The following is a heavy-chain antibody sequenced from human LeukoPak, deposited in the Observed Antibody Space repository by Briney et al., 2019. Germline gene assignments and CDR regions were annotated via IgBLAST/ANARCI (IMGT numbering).Heavy chain of an antibody. V-gene: IGHV1-69*13. D-gene: IGHD3-10*01. CDR3: ASQGQLLWFGESAFDI. Sequence: SVKVSCKASGGTFSSYAISWVRQAPGQGLEWMGGIIPIFGTANYAQKFQGRVTITADESTSTAYMELSSLRSEDTAVYYCASQGQLLWFGESAFDIWGQGTMVTVSS. J-gene: IGHJ3*02. CDR1: GGTFSSYA. CDR2: IIPIFGTA.